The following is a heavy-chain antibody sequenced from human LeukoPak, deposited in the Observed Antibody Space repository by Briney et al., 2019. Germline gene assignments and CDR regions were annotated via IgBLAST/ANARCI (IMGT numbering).Heavy chain of an antibody. Sequence: GESLKISCKGSGYSFASYWIGWVRQMPGKGLEWIGIIYPGDSDTRYSPSFQGQVTISADKSINTAYLHWSSLKASDTAMYYCARRYSGYEYFEYWGQGTLVTVSS. CDR3: ARRYSGYEYFEY. J-gene: IGHJ4*02. D-gene: IGHD5-12*01. CDR1: GYSFASYW. V-gene: IGHV5-51*01. CDR2: IYPGDSDT.